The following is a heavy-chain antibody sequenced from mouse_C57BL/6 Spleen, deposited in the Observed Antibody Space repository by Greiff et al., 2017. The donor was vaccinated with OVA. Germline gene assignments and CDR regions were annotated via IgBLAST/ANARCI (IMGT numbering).Heavy chain of an antibody. V-gene: IGHV1-53*01. D-gene: IGHD1-1*01. CDR2: INPSNGGT. J-gene: IGHJ4*01. CDR1: GYTFTSYW. CDR3: ARRVLRYYYAMDY. Sequence: QVQLKQPGTELVKPGASVKLSCKASGYTFTSYWMHWVKQRPGQGLEWIGNINPSNGGTNYNKKFKSKATLTVDKSSSTAYMQLSSLTSEDSAVYYCARRVLRYYYAMDYWGQGTSVTVSS.